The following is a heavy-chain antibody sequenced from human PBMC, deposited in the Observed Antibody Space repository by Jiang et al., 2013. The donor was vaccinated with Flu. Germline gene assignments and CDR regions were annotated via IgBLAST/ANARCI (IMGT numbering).Heavy chain of an antibody. J-gene: IGHJ5*02. CDR1: GGSISTSSYY. CDR2: IYYSGST. D-gene: IGHD3-10*01. CDR3: ARHLFYFGSGTRTRNNWFDP. Sequence: SGSGLVKPLETLSLTCTVSGGSISTSSYYWGWIRQPPGKGLEWIGNIYYSGSTYHNPSLKSRVTISVDTSKNQFSLKLNSVTAADTAVYYCARHLFYFGSGTRTRNNWFDPWGQGTLVTVSS. V-gene: IGHV4-39*07.